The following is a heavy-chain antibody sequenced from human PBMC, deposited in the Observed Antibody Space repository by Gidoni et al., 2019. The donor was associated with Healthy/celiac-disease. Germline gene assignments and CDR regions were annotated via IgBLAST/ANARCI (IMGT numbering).Heavy chain of an antibody. V-gene: IGHV4-59*01. CDR2: IYYSGST. Sequence: QVQLQESGPGLVKPSETLSLTCTVSGGSISSYYWSWIRQPPGKGLEWIGYIYYSGSTNYNPSLKSRVTISVDTSKNQFSLKLSSVTAADTAVYYCARDGSSWVSGWFDPWGQGTLVTVSS. CDR3: ARDGSSWVSGWFDP. CDR1: GGSISSYY. J-gene: IGHJ5*02. D-gene: IGHD6-13*01.